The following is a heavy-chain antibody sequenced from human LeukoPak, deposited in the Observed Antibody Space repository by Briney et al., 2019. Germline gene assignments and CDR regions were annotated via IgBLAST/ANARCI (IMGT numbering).Heavy chain of an antibody. Sequence: ASVKVSCKASGYTFTSYYMHWVRRAPGQGLEWMGRINPNSGGTNYAQKSRGRVTMTRDTSIGTAYMELSRLRSDDTAVYYCARWWELPLDYWGQGTLVTVSS. CDR2: INPNSGGT. CDR1: GYTFTSYY. V-gene: IGHV1-2*06. J-gene: IGHJ4*02. D-gene: IGHD1-26*01. CDR3: ARWWELPLDY.